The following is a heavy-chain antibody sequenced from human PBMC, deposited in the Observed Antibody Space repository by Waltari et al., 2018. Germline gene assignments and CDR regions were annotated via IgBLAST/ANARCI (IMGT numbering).Heavy chain of an antibody. Sequence: QVQLVQSGAEVKKPGASVKVSCKASGYTFTDYYLHWGRQAPGQGLEWLGWINPNNGDTNYPQKFRGRVTMIRDTSTSTVYMELTSLTFDDTAVYYCARVRDYWGQGTLVIVSS. CDR3: ARVRDY. CDR1: GYTFTDYY. CDR2: INPNNGDT. V-gene: IGHV1-2*02. J-gene: IGHJ4*02.